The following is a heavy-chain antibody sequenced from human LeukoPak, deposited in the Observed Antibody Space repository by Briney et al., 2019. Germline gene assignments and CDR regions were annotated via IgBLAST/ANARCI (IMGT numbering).Heavy chain of an antibody. CDR2: ISYDGSNK. Sequence: GGSLRLSCAASGFTFSGYGMHWVRQAPGKGLEWVAVISYDGSNKYYADSVKGRFTISRDNSKNTLYLQMNSLRAEDTAVYYCAKDDGGATTFDYWGQGTLVTVSS. CDR3: AKDDGGATTFDY. J-gene: IGHJ4*02. CDR1: GFTFSGYG. D-gene: IGHD1-26*01. V-gene: IGHV3-30*18.